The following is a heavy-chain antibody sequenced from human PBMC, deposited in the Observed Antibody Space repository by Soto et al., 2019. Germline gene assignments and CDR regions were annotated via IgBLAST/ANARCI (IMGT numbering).Heavy chain of an antibody. J-gene: IGHJ4*02. V-gene: IGHV4-4*02. Sequence: SETLSLTCAVSGDSVSSSFWWTCVRQPPGKGLEWIGEIYHTETTNYAPSLKSRVTISLDKSMNQFSLRFNSVTPADTAVYYCARYDFGTFDNWGQGIRVTVSS. CDR1: GDSVSSSFW. CDR2: IYHTETT. D-gene: IGHD4-17*01. CDR3: ARYDFGTFDN.